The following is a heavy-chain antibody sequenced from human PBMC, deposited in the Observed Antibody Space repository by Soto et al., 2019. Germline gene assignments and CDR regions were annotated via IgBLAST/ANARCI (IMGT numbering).Heavy chain of an antibody. D-gene: IGHD1-1*01. CDR3: ARGSWDDVTGHYYMDV. CDR1: GDSVSSNSAA. V-gene: IGHV6-1*01. J-gene: IGHJ6*03. Sequence: SQTLSLTCDISGDSVSSNSAAWKWIRQTPSRGLEWLGRTYYRSKWYINYAVSVKSRITVNPDTSKNQFSLQLNSVTPEDTAVYYCARGSWDDVTGHYYMDVWGKGTTVTVSS. CDR2: TYYRSKWYI.